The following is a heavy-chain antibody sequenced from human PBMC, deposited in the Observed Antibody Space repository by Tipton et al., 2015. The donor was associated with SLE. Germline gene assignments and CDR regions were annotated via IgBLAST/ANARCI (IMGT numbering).Heavy chain of an antibody. CDR1: GDFFSSRY. V-gene: IGHV4-59*11. Sequence: GLVKHSETLSLTCTVSGDFFSSRYWNWIRQPPGNGLEWIGYVYYSGSTNYNPSLMGRVTLSVATSNNPLSLKLTSVTAADTAVYYCATARNIFDTFDIWAQGTMVTVSS. CDR3: ATARNIFDTFDI. CDR2: VYYSGST. D-gene: IGHD2/OR15-2a*01. J-gene: IGHJ3*02.